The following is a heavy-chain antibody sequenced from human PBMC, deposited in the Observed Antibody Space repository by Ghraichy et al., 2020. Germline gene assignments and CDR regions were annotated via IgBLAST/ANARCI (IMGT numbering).Heavy chain of an antibody. D-gene: IGHD7-27*01. CDR1: GFTFSSYS. V-gene: IGHV3-21*01. CDR2: ISSSSYI. CDR3: ARDSGDLFDY. Sequence: GALRLSCAASGFTFSSYSMNWVRQAPGKGLEWVSSISSSSYIYYADSVKGRFTISRDNAKNSLYLQMNSLRAEDTAVYYCARDSGDLFDYWGQGTLVTVSS. J-gene: IGHJ4*02.